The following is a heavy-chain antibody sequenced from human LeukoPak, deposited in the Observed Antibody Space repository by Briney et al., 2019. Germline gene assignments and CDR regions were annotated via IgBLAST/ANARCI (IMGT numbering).Heavy chain of an antibody. Sequence: GGSLRLSYAASGFTFDDYGMTWVRQTPGKGLEWVSTINWNGGSTAYADSVKGRFTISRDNAKNSLYLQMNSLRAEDAAVYYCAKEDCSGGRCYSLHYWGQGTLVTVSS. CDR1: GFTFDDYG. D-gene: IGHD2-15*01. CDR2: INWNGGST. V-gene: IGHV3-20*03. CDR3: AKEDCSGGRCYSLHY. J-gene: IGHJ4*02.